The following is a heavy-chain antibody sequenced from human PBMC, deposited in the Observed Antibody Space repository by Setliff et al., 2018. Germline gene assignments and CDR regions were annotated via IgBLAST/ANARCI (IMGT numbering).Heavy chain of an antibody. J-gene: IGHJ4*02. CDR3: SKGTEAVAGTELDY. D-gene: IGHD6-19*01. Sequence: GGSLRLSCVVSGFTFGDYAMHWVRQAPGKGLEWVSGISWSGRSLGYEDSVEGRFTISRDNPKSSLYLQMDSLKLEDTAFYYCSKGTEAVAGTELDYLGQGTLVTVSS. V-gene: IGHV3-9*01. CDR2: ISWSGRSL. CDR1: GFTFGDYA.